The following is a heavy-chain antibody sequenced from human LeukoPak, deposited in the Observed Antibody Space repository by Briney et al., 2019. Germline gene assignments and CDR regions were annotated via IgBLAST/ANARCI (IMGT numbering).Heavy chain of an antibody. J-gene: IGHJ5*02. Sequence: GRSLRLSCAASGFTFNNYAMHWVRQPPGTGLEWVAVISMDGIQEYYADSVKGRFSISRDNSKNTLYLQMNSLKTEDTAVYYCTTDPNYGDSNWFDPWGQGTLVTVSS. CDR1: GFTFNNYA. V-gene: IGHV3-30*04. D-gene: IGHD4-17*01. CDR3: TTDPNYGDSNWFDP. CDR2: ISMDGIQE.